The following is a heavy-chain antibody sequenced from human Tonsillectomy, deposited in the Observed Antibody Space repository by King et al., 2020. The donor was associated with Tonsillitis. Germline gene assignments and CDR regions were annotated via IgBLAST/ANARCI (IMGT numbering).Heavy chain of an antibody. J-gene: IGHJ4*02. CDR3: AAWGGIGDYGATFDY. CDR1: GFTFSGSA. Sequence: VQLVESGGGLVQPGGSLKLSCAASGFTFSGSAMHWVRQASGKGLGWVGGMRSKANNYATTFAASVEGRVTISRDDSKNTAYLQMNSLKTEDTAVYYCAAWGGIGDYGATFDYWGQGALVTVSS. V-gene: IGHV3-73*02. D-gene: IGHD4-17*01. CDR2: MRSKANNYAT.